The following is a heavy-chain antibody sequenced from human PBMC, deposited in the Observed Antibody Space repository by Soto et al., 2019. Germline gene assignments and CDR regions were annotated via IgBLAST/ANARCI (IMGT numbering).Heavy chain of an antibody. CDR2: INPNSGGT. D-gene: IGHD3-10*01. Sequence: GASVKVSCKASGYTFTGYYLHWVRQAPGQEPEWMGWINPNSGGTNFAQKFQGRVTMTRDTSIKTVYMELSRLRSDDTAVYYCARSIGFGEAYNYGMDVWGQGTTVTVYS. V-gene: IGHV1-2*02. CDR1: GYTFTGYY. J-gene: IGHJ6*02. CDR3: ARSIGFGEAYNYGMDV.